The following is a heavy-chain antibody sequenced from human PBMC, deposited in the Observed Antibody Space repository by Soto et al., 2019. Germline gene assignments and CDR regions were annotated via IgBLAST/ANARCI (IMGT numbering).Heavy chain of an antibody. J-gene: IGHJ5*02. CDR2: IYYSGST. CDR3: GRVSSYCSGYYYVGWFRP. V-gene: IGHV4-30-4*01. D-gene: IGHD3-22*01. Sequence: PSETLSLTCTVSGGSISSGDYYWSWIRQPPGKGLEWIGYIYYSGSTYYNPSLKSRVTISVDTSKNQFSLKLSSVTAADTAVYYFGRVSSYCSGYYYVGWFRPWGPGTLVTVSS. CDR1: GGSISSGDYY.